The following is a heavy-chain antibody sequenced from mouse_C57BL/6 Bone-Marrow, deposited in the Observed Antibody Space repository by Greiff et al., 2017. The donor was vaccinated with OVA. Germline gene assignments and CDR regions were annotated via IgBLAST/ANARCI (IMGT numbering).Heavy chain of an antibody. CDR2: IDPSDSYT. Sequence: VQLQQPGAELVRPGTSVKLSCKASGYTFTSYWMHWVKQRPGQGLEWIGVIDPSDSYTNYNQKFKGKATLTVDTSSSTAYMQLSSLTSEDSAVYYCARGEAYDYPFAYWGQGTLVTVSA. CDR3: ARGEAYDYPFAY. D-gene: IGHD2-4*01. J-gene: IGHJ3*01. V-gene: IGHV1-59*01. CDR1: GYTFTSYW.